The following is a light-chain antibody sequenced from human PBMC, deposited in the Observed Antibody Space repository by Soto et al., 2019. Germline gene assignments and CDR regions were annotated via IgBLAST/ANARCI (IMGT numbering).Light chain of an antibody. J-gene: IGKJ4*01. CDR1: KTINNNY. CDR2: GAS. CDR3: HHHGDLIG. V-gene: IGKV3-20*01. Sequence: IILTQSPGTLSLSPGERVTLSCKASKTINNNYVAWYQQRPGRAPRLLVYGASARATGIPERFRGSGAGTDFTLTISRLEPEDFAVYDCHHHGDLIGFGGGTKV.